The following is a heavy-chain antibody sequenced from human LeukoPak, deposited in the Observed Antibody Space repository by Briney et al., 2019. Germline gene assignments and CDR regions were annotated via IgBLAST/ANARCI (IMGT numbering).Heavy chain of an antibody. J-gene: IGHJ4*02. CDR1: GASISTYY. D-gene: IGHD4-17*01. CDR3: ARHYYSDPFDY. V-gene: IGHV4-59*01. CDR2: IDYSGST. Sequence: SETLSLTCTVSGASISTYYWSWIRQPPGKGLEWLGYIDYSGSTNYNPSLKSRVTISVDTSKNQFSLKLSSVTAAGTAVYYCARHYYSDPFDYWGQGTLVTVSS.